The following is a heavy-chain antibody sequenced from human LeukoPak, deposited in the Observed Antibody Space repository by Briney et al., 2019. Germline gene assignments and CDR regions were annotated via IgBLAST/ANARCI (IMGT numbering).Heavy chain of an antibody. Sequence: PGRSLRLSCTASGFSFSTYGMHWVRQAPGKGLEWVSVIYSGGRTYYADSVKGRFTISRDNSKNTLHLQMNSLRAEDTAMYYCARDYYDSSGYSDYWGQGTLVTVSS. D-gene: IGHD3-22*01. CDR2: IYSGGRT. CDR3: ARDYYDSSGYSDY. V-gene: IGHV3-NL1*01. CDR1: GFSFSTYG. J-gene: IGHJ4*02.